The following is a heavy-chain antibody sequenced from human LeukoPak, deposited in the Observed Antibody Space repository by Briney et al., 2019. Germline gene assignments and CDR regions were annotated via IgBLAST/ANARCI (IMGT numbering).Heavy chain of an antibody. CDR3: ARDRRVRGTTTRWFDP. J-gene: IGHJ5*02. D-gene: IGHD3-10*01. V-gene: IGHV1-2*02. Sequence: GASVKVSCKASGYTFTGQYMHWVRQAPGQGLEWMGWINPNSGATDYAQKFQGRVAMTRDTSISTVCMELNSLRYDDTAVYYCARDRRVRGTTTRWFDPWGQGTLVTVSS. CDR1: GYTFTGQY. CDR2: INPNSGAT.